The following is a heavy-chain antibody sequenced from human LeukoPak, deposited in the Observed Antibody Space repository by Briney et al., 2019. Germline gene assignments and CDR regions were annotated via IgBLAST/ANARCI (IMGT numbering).Heavy chain of an antibody. Sequence: PGGSLRLSCAASGFTASSSYMSWVRQAPGKGLEWVSMISSAGTTYYADSVKGKFTISRNNSKNTVYLQVNSLRDEDTAVYYCARDLEAANTYYFDYWGQGTMVTVSS. CDR2: ISSAGTT. CDR3: ARDLEAANTYYFDY. D-gene: IGHD6-13*01. V-gene: IGHV3-66*01. CDR1: GFTASSSY. J-gene: IGHJ4*02.